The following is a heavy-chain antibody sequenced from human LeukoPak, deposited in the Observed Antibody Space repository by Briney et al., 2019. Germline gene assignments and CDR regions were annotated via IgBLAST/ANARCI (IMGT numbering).Heavy chain of an antibody. Sequence: PSGTLSLTCTVSGGSISSYYWTWIRQPPGKGLEWIGDIYYSGSTNYNPSLKSRVTISLDTSKNHFSLRLSSVTAADTAVYSCARGRDPLQPLDHWGQGTLVTVSS. J-gene: IGHJ4*02. CDR2: IYYSGST. V-gene: IGHV4-59*08. CDR3: ARGRDPLQPLDH. D-gene: IGHD2-2*01. CDR1: GGSISSYY.